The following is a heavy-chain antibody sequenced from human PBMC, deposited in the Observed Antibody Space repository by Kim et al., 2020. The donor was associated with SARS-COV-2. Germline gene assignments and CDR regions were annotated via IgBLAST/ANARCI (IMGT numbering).Heavy chain of an antibody. CDR3: ARGGYCTGGTCYYFDY. CDR1: GFSFSAYTTYS. CDR2: ISGSSDYV. D-gene: IGHD2-8*02. V-gene: IGHV3-21*06. Sequence: GGSLRLSCAVSGFSFSAYTTYSMNWVRQSPGKGLEWVSSISGSSDYVYYADSVKGRFTISRDSAKNSFYLQMDSLRAEDTAVYYCARGGYCTGGTCYYFDYWGQGTLVTVSS. J-gene: IGHJ4*02.